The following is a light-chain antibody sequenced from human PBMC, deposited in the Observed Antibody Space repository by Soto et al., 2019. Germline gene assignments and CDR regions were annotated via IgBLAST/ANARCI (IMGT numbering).Light chain of an antibody. J-gene: IGKJ3*01. Sequence: EIVMTQSPDTLSVSSGERATLSCRASQSVSSNLAWYQQKSGQAPRLLIYGASTRATGIPARFSGSGSGTEFTITISGLQSEDFAVYFCQQYNNWPFTFGPGTTVDIK. CDR1: QSVSSN. V-gene: IGKV3-15*01. CDR3: QQYNNWPFT. CDR2: GAS.